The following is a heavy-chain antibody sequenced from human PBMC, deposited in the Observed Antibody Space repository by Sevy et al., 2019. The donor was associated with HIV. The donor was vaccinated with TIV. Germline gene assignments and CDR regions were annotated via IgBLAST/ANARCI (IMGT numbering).Heavy chain of an antibody. J-gene: IGHJ6*02. CDR3: ARDLRPHLLYSDFWSGYSGMDV. D-gene: IGHD3-3*01. CDR2: ISFDGSHK. V-gene: IGHV3-30*03. CDR1: TFTFSTYG. Sequence: GGSLRLSCVASTFTFSTYGMHWVSQAPGRGLEWVSVISFDGSHKYYADSVKGRCTVSRDNSMNTMNLQMNKLRPEDTAVYYCARDLRPHLLYSDFWSGYSGMDVWGQGTTVTVSS.